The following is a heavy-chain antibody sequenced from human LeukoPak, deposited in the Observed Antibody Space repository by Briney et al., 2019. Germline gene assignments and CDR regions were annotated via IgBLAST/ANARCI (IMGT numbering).Heavy chain of an antibody. Sequence: PGGSLRLSCAASGFTFSSYAMSWVRQAPGKGLEWVSAISGNGGSTYYADSVKGRFTISRDNSKNTLYLQMNSLRAEDTAVYYCAKDYMVGRGYYDYWGQGTLVTVSS. CDR3: AKDYMVGRGYYDY. V-gene: IGHV3-23*01. J-gene: IGHJ4*02. CDR1: GFTFSSYA. CDR2: ISGNGGST. D-gene: IGHD3-22*01.